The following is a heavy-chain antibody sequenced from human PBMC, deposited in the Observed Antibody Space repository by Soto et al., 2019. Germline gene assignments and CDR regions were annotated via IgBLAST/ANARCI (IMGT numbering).Heavy chain of an antibody. CDR3: AKDRAVVVTAIVAFDI. CDR2: ISGSGGST. J-gene: IGHJ3*02. CDR1: GFTFSSYA. V-gene: IGHV3-23*01. D-gene: IGHD2-21*02. Sequence: PGGSLRLSCAASGFTFSSYAMSWVRQAPGKGLESVSAISGSGGSTYYADSVKGRFTISRDNSKNTLYLQMNSLRAEDTAVYYCAKDRAVVVTAIVAFDIWGQGTMVTVSS.